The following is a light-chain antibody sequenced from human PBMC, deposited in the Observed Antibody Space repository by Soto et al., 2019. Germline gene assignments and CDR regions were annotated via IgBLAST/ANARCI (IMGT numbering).Light chain of an antibody. Sequence: QSALPQPASVSGSPGQSITISCPGSSSDVGAYNFVSWYQHHPGKAPKLILYEITTRPSGVSSRFSGSKSGNTASLTISGLQAGDEANYYCSSYTSTNTPYVFGTGTKLTVL. V-gene: IGLV2-14*01. CDR3: SSYTSTNTPYV. CDR2: EIT. CDR1: SSDVGAYNF. J-gene: IGLJ1*01.